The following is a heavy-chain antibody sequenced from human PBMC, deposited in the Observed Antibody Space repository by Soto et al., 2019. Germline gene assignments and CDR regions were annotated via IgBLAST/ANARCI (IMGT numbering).Heavy chain of an antibody. Sequence: GGFLRLSCAASGFTFSSSWMHWVRQAPGKGLVWVSRINSGASTTNYADSVKGRFTISRDNAKNTLYLQMDSLTAEDTAVYYCARGPSGWFGYDYWGQGTLVNVSS. V-gene: IGHV3-74*01. J-gene: IGHJ4*02. D-gene: IGHD3-10*01. CDR2: INSGASTT. CDR1: GFTFSSSW. CDR3: ARGPSGWFGYDY.